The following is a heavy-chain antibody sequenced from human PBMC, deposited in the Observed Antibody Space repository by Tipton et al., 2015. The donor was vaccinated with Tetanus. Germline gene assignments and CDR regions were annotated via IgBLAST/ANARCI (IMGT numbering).Heavy chain of an antibody. Sequence: QVQLVQSGGGVVQPGRSLRLSCAASRFTFSSYGMHWVRQAPGKGLEWVAVISYDGNSEYYTDSVKGRFTISRDNSKNTLSLQMNSLRSEDRAVYYCAKDRGLYNWISFDYWGQGPLVTVSS. CDR1: RFTFSSYG. J-gene: IGHJ4*02. CDR2: ISYDGNSE. V-gene: IGHV3-30*18. D-gene: IGHD1-20*01. CDR3: AKDRGLYNWISFDY.